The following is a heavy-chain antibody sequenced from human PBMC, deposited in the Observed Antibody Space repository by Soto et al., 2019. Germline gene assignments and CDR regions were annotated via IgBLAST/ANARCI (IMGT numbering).Heavy chain of an antibody. J-gene: IGHJ6*02. D-gene: IGHD1-1*01. CDR2: VMHCVVT. Sequence: SETLSLTCGVSRGSLSNYYWCWTRQSQGQGLECLGKVMHCVVTIHNPSHKYRVTISVDTAKIQFSLNVKSLTAADTAVYYCARGPIGTTRLSYYYYGMDVWGQGTTVTVSS. CDR1: RGSLSNYY. V-gene: IGHV4-34*01. CDR3: ARGPIGTTRLSYYYYGMDV.